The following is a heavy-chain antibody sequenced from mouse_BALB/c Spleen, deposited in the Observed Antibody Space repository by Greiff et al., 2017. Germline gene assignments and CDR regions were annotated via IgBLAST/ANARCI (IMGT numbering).Heavy chain of an antibody. CDR2: ISTYYGDA. CDR3: ARRGLTGDAMDY. J-gene: IGHJ4*01. Sequence: QVQLQQSGAELVRPGVSVKISCKGSGYTFTDYAMHWVKQSHAKSLEWIGVISTYYGDASYNQKFKGKATMTVDKSSSTAYMELARLTSEDSAIYYCARRGLTGDAMDYWGQGTSVTVSS. V-gene: IGHV1S137*01. CDR1: GYTFTDYA.